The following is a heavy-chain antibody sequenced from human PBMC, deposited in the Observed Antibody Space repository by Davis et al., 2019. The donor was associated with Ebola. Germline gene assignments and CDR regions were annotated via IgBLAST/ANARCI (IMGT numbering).Heavy chain of an antibody. Sequence: HSQTLSLTCAISGDSVSSAGWNWIRQSPSRGLAWLGRTYYKSKWYNDYAVSVKSRMTINPDTSKNHFSLQLNSVTPEDTAVYYCARGWLRGGFDIWGQGTVVTVSS. D-gene: IGHD5-24*01. CDR3: ARGWLRGGFDI. V-gene: IGHV6-1*01. J-gene: IGHJ3*02. CDR2: TYYKSKWYN. CDR1: GDSVSSAG.